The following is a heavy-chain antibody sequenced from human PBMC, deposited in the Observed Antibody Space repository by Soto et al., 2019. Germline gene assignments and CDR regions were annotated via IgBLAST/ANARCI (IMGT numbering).Heavy chain of an antibody. D-gene: IGHD2-15*01. J-gene: IGHJ5*01. CDR1: GFTFSTYW. CDR3: ARDRDIVGQFDS. V-gene: IGHV3-7*03. Sequence: GGSLRLSCAVSGFTFSTYWMSWVRQAPGKGLEWVANIKEDASEKYYVDSVKGRFIISRDNAKNSLYLQMSSLRAEDTAVYYCARDRDIVGQFDSWGQGTLVTVSS. CDR2: IKEDASEK.